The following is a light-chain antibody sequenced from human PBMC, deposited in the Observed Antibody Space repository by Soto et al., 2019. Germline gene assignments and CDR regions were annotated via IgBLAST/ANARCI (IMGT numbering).Light chain of an antibody. V-gene: IGKV3-15*01. Sequence: EIVMTQSPATLSVSPGERATLSCRASQTVNTYLAWYQQKPGQAPRLLIYDASTRATGVPARFSGSGSGTEFTLTISSLQSEDSAVYYCQQYKKWPRTFGHGTKVDIK. CDR3: QQYKKWPRT. J-gene: IGKJ1*01. CDR2: DAS. CDR1: QTVNTY.